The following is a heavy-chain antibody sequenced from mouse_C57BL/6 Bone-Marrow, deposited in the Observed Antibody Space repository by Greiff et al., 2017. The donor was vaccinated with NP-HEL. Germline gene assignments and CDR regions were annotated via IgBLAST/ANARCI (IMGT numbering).Heavy chain of an antibody. CDR1: GYTFTSYW. V-gene: IGHV1-59*01. D-gene: IGHD1-1*01. CDR3: ARSSYYGSRGDY. J-gene: IGHJ2*01. Sequence: QVQLQQPGAELVRPGTSVKLSCKASGYTFTSYWMHWVKQRPGQGLEWIGVIDPSDSYTNYNQKFKGKATLTVDTSSTTAYMQLSSLTSEDSAVYYCARSSYYGSRGDYWGQGTTLTVSS. CDR2: IDPSDSYT.